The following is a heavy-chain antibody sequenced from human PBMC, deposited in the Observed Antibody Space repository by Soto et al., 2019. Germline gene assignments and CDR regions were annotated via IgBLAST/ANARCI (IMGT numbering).Heavy chain of an antibody. Sequence: QVQLVQSGAEEKKPGASVKVSCTASGYTFTSYAMHWVRQAPVQRLEWMGWINAGNGNTKYSQKFQGRVTITRDTSASTAYMELSSLRSEDTAVYYCARSIVVVTALDYWGQGTLVTVSS. CDR1: GYTFTSYA. CDR3: ARSIVVVTALDY. CDR2: INAGNGNT. D-gene: IGHD2-21*02. V-gene: IGHV1-3*05. J-gene: IGHJ4*02.